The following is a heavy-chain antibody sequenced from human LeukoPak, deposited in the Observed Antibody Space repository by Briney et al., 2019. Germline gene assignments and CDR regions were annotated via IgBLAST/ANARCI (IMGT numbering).Heavy chain of an antibody. D-gene: IGHD6-19*01. Sequence: SQTLSLTCALSGDSVSSNSAAWNWIRQSPSRGLEWLGRTYYRSKWYNDYAVSVKSRITINPDTSKNQFSLQLNSVTPEDTAVYYCARSSSGWYEVVSWFDPWGQGTLVTVSS. CDR1: GDSVSSNSAA. J-gene: IGHJ5*02. CDR3: ARSSSGWYEVVSWFDP. V-gene: IGHV6-1*01. CDR2: TYYRSKWYN.